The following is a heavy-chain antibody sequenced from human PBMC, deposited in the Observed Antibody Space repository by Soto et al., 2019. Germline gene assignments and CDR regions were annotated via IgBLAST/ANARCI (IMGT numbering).Heavy chain of an antibody. CDR1: GYTFSNYG. Sequence: QVQLVQSGGEVKRPGASVKVSCKTSGYTFSNYGITWVRQAPGQPLEWLGWISLYSDGTNYAQKFQGRVSMTTDTSTTTAYMELRSLRSDDTAVYYCALVVPGAEAWFGTWGQGTLVTVSS. V-gene: IGHV1-18*01. D-gene: IGHD2-2*01. CDR2: ISLYSDGT. CDR3: ALVVPGAEAWFGT. J-gene: IGHJ5*02.